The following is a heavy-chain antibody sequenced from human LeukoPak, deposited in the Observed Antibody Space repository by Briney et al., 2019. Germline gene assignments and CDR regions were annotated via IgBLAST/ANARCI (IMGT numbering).Heavy chain of an antibody. D-gene: IGHD6-19*01. CDR3: ARHDSSGQYFQH. CDR1: DGSISSNNYF. V-gene: IGHV4-39*01. Sequence: TSETLSLTCTVSDGSISSNNYFWGWIRQPPGKVLEWIGTIYYSGSTYYNPSLKSRVTISVDTSKNQFSLRLSSVTAADTAVYYCARHDSSGQYFQHWGQGTLVTVSS. CDR2: IYYSGST. J-gene: IGHJ1*01.